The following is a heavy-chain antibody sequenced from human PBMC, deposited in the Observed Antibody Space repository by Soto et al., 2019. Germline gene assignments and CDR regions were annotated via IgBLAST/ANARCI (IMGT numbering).Heavy chain of an antibody. J-gene: IGHJ4*02. CDR2: IYRAGST. Sequence: EVQLVESGGGLIQPGESLRLSCAASGFTVSISYMSWVRQAPGKGLEWVSTIYRAGSTCYADSVEGRFTISRDNSNITLFLQINSLRAEDTDSYYCARGKGIGWYESSDYWGRGTWVTVSS. V-gene: IGHV3-53*01. D-gene: IGHD2-15*01. CDR1: GFTVSISY. CDR3: ARGKGIGWYESSDY.